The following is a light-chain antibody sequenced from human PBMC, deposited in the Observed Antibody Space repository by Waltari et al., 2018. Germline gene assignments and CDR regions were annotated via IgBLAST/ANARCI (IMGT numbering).Light chain of an antibody. V-gene: IGKV3-11*01. CDR2: DAT. CDR1: QTVYNY. CDR3: QQRKSWPFT. Sequence: DIVMTQSPTTLSLSPGERVTISCRASQTVYNYLAWYQQKAGQAPRLLLYDATKRATGVPARFSGSGFGADFTLTISSLEPEDFVVYYCQQRKSWPFTFGGGSRVDIK. J-gene: IGKJ4*01.